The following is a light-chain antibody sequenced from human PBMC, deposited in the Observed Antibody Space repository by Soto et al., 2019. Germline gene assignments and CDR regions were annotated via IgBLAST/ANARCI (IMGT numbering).Light chain of an antibody. CDR1: QSVNDW. J-gene: IGKJ1*01. Sequence: DIQMTQSPSTLSASVGDRVTITCRASQSVNDWLAWYLQKPGKAPNLLIYKVSNLESGVPSRFSGSGSGTEFTLTISSLQPDDFATYYCQQYNSYSWTFGQGTKVEIK. CDR2: KVS. CDR3: QQYNSYSWT. V-gene: IGKV1-5*03.